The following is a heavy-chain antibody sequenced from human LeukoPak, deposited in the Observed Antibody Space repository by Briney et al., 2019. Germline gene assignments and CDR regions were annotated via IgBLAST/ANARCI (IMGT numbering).Heavy chain of an antibody. CDR1: GYSINSGYY. J-gene: IGHJ5*02. CDR3: ARFSSSTSTPFGP. CDR2: IYHSGST. D-gene: IGHD2-2*01. Sequence: SETLSLTCTVSGYSINSGYYWGWIRQPPGKGLEWIGSIYHSGSTYYNPSLKSRVTISVDTSKNQFSLKLSSVTAADTAVYYCARFSSSTSTPFGPWGQGTLVTVSS. V-gene: IGHV4-38-2*02.